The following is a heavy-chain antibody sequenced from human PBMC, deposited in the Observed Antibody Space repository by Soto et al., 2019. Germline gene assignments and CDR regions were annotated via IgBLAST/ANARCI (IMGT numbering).Heavy chain of an antibody. Sequence: SETLSLTCAVYGGSFSGYYWSWIRQPPGKGLEWIGEINHSGSTNHNPSLKSRVTISVDTSKNQFSLKLSSVTAADTAVYYCARGMYSSSWPYFDYWGQGTLVTVSS. V-gene: IGHV4-34*01. D-gene: IGHD6-13*01. CDR2: INHSGST. CDR1: GGSFSGYY. CDR3: ARGMYSSSWPYFDY. J-gene: IGHJ4*02.